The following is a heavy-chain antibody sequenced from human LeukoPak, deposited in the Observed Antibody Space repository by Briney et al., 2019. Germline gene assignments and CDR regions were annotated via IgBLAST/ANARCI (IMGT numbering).Heavy chain of an antibody. V-gene: IGHV4-59*01. Sequence: SETLSLTCSVSGVSITNNNDWSWIRQSPGKGLEWIGYIYYSGSTNYNPSLKSRITMSVDTSNKQSYLKLSSVAAADTAVYYCGLTPTISTGYGWFDPWGQGTLVIVSS. J-gene: IGHJ5*02. CDR2: IYYSGST. D-gene: IGHD3-9*01. CDR1: GVSITNNN. CDR3: GLTPTISTGYGWFDP.